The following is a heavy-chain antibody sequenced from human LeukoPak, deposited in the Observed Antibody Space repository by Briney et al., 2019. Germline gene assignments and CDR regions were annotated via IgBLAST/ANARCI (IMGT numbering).Heavy chain of an antibody. D-gene: IGHD6-6*01. CDR1: GFTFSSYT. V-gene: IGHV3-21*01. Sequence: AGGSLRLSCAASGFTFSSYTMNWVRQAPGKGLEWVSSISTSSYIYYADSVKGRFTISRDNAKNSLYLRMNSLRAEDTAVYYCARTRLPYSSSSVAYYFDYWGQGTLVTVSS. CDR3: ARTRLPYSSSSVAYYFDY. CDR2: ISTSSYI. J-gene: IGHJ4*02.